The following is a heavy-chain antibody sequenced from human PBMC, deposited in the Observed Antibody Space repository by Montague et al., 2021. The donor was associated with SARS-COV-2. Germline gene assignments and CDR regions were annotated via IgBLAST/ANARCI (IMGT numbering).Heavy chain of an antibody. CDR3: ARQEPIVVVVAAARGWFDP. J-gene: IGHJ5*02. V-gene: IGHV4-39*01. CDR2: IYYSGST. Sequence: SETLSLTCTVSGGSISSSSYYWGWIRQPPGTWLEWIGSIYYSGSTYYNPSLKSRVTISVDTSKNEFSLKLSSVTAADTAVYYCARQEPIVVVVAAARGWFDPWGQGTLVTVSS. CDR1: GGSISSSSYY. D-gene: IGHD2-15*01.